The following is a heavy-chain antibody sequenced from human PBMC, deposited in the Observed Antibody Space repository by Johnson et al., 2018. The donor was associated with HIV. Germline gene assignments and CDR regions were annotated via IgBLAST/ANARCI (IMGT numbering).Heavy chain of an antibody. D-gene: IGHD5-24*01. Sequence: QVQLVESGGGLVQPGGSLRLSCAASGFTFSNYAIHWVRQAPGKGLEWVAFIRFDGSNKYYADSVKGRFTIARDNSKNTLHLQMNSLRAEDPAVYYCAREVERGLGFDIWGQGTMVTVSS. CDR2: IRFDGSNK. CDR1: GFTFSNYA. V-gene: IGHV3-33*08. J-gene: IGHJ3*02. CDR3: AREVERGLGFDI.